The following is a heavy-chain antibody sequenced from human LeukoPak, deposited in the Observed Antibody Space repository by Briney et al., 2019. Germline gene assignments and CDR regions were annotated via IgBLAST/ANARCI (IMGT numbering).Heavy chain of an antibody. V-gene: IGHV4-39*01. CDR3: ARRVRVAAAGYNWFDP. CDR1: GGSIRSSSYY. CDR2: IYYSGST. D-gene: IGHD6-13*01. J-gene: IGHJ5*02. Sequence: SETLSLTCTVSGGSIRSSSYYWGWIRQPPGKGLEWIGSIYYSGSTYYNPSLKSRVTISVDTSKNQFSLKLSSVTAADTAVYYCARRVRVAAAGYNWFDPWGQGTLVTVSS.